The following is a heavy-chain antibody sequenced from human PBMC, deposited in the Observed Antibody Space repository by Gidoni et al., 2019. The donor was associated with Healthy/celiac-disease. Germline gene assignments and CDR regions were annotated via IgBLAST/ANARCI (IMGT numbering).Heavy chain of an antibody. Sequence: EVQLVESGGGLVKPSGSLRLHCAASGFTFSSYSMNGVRQAPGKGLEWVSSISSSSSYIYYADSVKGRFTISRDNAKNSLYLQMNSLRAEDTAVYYCARVRDYGDYPWGQGTLVTVSS. CDR3: ARVRDYGDYP. J-gene: IGHJ5*02. CDR2: ISSSSSYI. CDR1: GFTFSSYS. V-gene: IGHV3-21*01. D-gene: IGHD4-17*01.